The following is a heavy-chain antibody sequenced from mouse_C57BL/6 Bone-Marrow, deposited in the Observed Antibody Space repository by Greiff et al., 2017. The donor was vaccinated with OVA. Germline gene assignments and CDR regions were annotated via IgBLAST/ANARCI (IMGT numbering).Heavy chain of an antibody. CDR3: ARGPLRQFPH. D-gene: IGHD1-1*01. J-gene: IGHJ1*03. CDR1: GYTFTDYY. V-gene: IGHV1-26*01. Sequence: VQLQQSGPELVKPGASVKISCKASGYTFTDYYMNWVKQSPGKSLEWIGDINPNNGGTSYNQKFKGKATLTVDKSSSTAYMELRSLTSEDSAVYYCARGPLRQFPHWGTGTTVTVSS. CDR2: INPNNGGT.